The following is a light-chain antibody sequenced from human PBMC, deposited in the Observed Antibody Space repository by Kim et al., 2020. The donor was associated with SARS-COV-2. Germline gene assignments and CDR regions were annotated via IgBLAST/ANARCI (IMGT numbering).Light chain of an antibody. CDR2: AAS. CDR3: QQDYSYGLT. Sequence: AIRITQSPSSLSASTGDSVTITCRASQGISSDLAWYQQQPGKAPKLLIYAASTLQSSVPSRISGSGCWTDFPLTISRLQSEDFATYYWQQDYSYGLTFGGGTKVDIK. CDR1: QGISSD. V-gene: IGKV1-8*01. J-gene: IGKJ4*01.